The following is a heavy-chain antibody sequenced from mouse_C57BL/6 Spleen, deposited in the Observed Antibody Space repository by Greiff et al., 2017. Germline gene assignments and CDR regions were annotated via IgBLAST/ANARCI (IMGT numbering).Heavy chain of an antibody. CDR3: AIRFITTEVARGWVDY. CDR1: GYTFTDYY. J-gene: IGHJ2*01. D-gene: IGHD1-1*01. Sequence: EVQLQQSGPELVKPGASVKISCKASGYTFTDYYMNWVKQSHGKSLEWIGDINPNNGGTSSNQKFKGKATLTVDKSSSTAYMELRSLTSEDSAVDYCAIRFITTEVARGWVDYWGQGTPLTVSS. CDR2: INPNNGGT. V-gene: IGHV1-26*01.